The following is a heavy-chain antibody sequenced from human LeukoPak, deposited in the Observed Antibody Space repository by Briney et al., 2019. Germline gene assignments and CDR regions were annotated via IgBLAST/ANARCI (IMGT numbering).Heavy chain of an antibody. Sequence: GGFLRLSCAASGFTFSGYSMNWVRQAPGKGLEWVSSISTTSDYIHYADSLKGRVAISRDNAKNSLYLQMNSLRAEDTAVYYCARGGIYSQRFDYWGQGSLVTVSS. D-gene: IGHD6-13*01. CDR2: ISTTSDYI. V-gene: IGHV3-21*01. J-gene: IGHJ4*02. CDR3: ARGGIYSQRFDY. CDR1: GFTFSGYS.